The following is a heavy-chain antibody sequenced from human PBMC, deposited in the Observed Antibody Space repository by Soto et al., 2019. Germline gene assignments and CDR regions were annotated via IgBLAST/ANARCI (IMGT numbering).Heavy chain of an antibody. CDR3: ARATQYYFDTSGYPTGHHFAFDI. Sequence: SETLSLTCTVSGGSISSGEYYWSWIRQHPGKGLEWIGYIYDSGSSYYNPSLKSRVTISVDTSKNQFSLKLSSVTAADTAVYYCARATQYYFDTSGYPTGHHFAFDIWGQGTMVTVS. J-gene: IGHJ3*02. CDR1: GGSISSGEYY. V-gene: IGHV4-30-4*08. CDR2: IYDSGSS. D-gene: IGHD3-22*01.